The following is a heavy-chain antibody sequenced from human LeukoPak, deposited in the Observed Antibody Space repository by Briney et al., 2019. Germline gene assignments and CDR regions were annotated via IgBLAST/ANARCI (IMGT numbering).Heavy chain of an antibody. CDR1: GFTFSSYA. D-gene: IGHD6-19*01. J-gene: IGHJ4*02. CDR2: ISGSGGST. Sequence: GGSLRLSCAASGFTFSSYAMSWVRQAPGKGLEWVSAISGSGGSTYYADSVKGRFTISRDNSKNTLYLQMNSLRAEDTAVYYCAKEVRDSSGWYGVSYFDYWGQGALVTVSS. CDR3: AKEVRDSSGWYGVSYFDY. V-gene: IGHV3-23*01.